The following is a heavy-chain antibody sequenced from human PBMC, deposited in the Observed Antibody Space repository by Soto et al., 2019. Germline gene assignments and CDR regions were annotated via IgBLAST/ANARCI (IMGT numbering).Heavy chain of an antibody. CDR2: ISAYNGDT. J-gene: IGHJ3*02. CDR1: GYTFTNYG. CDR3: ARDREGVTTRRAFDI. D-gene: IGHD1-26*01. V-gene: IGHV1-18*01. Sequence: QVQLVQSGAEMKKPGASVKVSCKASGYTFTNYGISWVRQAPGQGLEWMGWISAYNGDTNYAQKLQGRVTMTTDTSTSTAYMELRSLRSDDTAMYYCARDREGVTTRRAFDIWGQGTMVTVSS.